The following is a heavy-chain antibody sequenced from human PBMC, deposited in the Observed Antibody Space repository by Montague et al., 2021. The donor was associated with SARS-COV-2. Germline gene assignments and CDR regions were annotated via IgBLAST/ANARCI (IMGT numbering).Heavy chain of an antibody. CDR1: GGSNSSYY. V-gene: IGHV4-59*13. Sequence: SETLSLTCTVSGGSNSSYYWSWILQPPGKGLQWIGYMYYSGSTNYNPSLKSRVTLSVDTSKNQFSLQLSSVTAADMAVYYCARDFDYRGQGTLVTVSS. J-gene: IGHJ4*02. CDR3: ARDFDY. CDR2: MYYSGST.